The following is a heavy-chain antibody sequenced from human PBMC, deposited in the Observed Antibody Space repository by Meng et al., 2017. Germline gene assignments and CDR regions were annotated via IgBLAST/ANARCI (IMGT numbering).Heavy chain of an antibody. J-gene: IGHJ6*02. CDR1: GGSFSGYY. Sequence: SETLSLTCAVYGGSFSGYYWSWIRQPPGKGLEWIGEINHSGSTNYNPSLKSRVTISVDTSKNQFSLKLSSVTAADTAVYYCARDLRPNYYDSSGYYSFRYGMDVWGQGTTVTVSS. CDR2: INHSGST. D-gene: IGHD3-22*01. V-gene: IGHV4-34*01. CDR3: ARDLRPNYYDSSGYYSFRYGMDV.